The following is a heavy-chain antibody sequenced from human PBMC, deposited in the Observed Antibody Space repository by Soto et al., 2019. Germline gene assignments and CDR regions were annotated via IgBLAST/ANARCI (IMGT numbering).Heavy chain of an antibody. J-gene: IGHJ5*02. CDR1: GYTFTSYA. Sequence: GASVKVSCKASGYTFTSYAMHWVRQAPGQRLEWMGWINAGNGNTKYSQKFQGRVTITRDTSASTAYMELSSLRSEDTAVYYCARGPRYCTNGVCYVNWFDPWGQGTLVTVSS. D-gene: IGHD2-8*01. CDR3: ARGPRYCTNGVCYVNWFDP. CDR2: INAGNGNT. V-gene: IGHV1-3*01.